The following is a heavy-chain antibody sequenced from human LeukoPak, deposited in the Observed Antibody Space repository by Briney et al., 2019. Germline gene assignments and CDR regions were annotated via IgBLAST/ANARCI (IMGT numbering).Heavy chain of an antibody. CDR3: ARVRWLQRSQPKWGSGDY. Sequence: SETLSLTCAVYGGSFSGYYWSWIHQPPGKGLEWIGEIDHSGSTNYNPSLKSRVTISVDTSKNQFSLKLSSVTAADTAVYYCARVRWLQRSQPKWGSGDYWGQGTLVTVSS. CDR2: IDHSGST. D-gene: IGHD5-24*01. V-gene: IGHV4-34*01. CDR1: GGSFSGYY. J-gene: IGHJ4*02.